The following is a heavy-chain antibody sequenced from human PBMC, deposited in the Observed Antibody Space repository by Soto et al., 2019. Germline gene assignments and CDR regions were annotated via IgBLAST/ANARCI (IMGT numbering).Heavy chain of an antibody. Sequence: SETLSLTWAVYGGSFSGYYWSWIRQPPGKGLEWIGEINHSGSTNYNPSLKSRVTISVDTSKNQFSLKLSSVTAADTAVYYCARGEITIFGVVTSYYYYGMDVWGQGTTVTVSS. J-gene: IGHJ6*02. V-gene: IGHV4-34*01. D-gene: IGHD3-3*01. CDR1: GGSFSGYY. CDR3: ARGEITIFGVVTSYYYYGMDV. CDR2: INHSGST.